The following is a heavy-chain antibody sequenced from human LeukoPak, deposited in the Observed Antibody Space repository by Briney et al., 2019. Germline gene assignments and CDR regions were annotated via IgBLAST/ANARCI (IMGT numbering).Heavy chain of an antibody. Sequence: GGSLRLSCAASGFTFSSYAMHWVRQAPGKGLEWVAVISYDGSNKYYADSVKGRFTISRDNSKNTLYLQMNSLRAEDTAVYYCAEDVLRFLEWSPPTDYWGQGTLVTVSS. CDR3: AEDVLRFLEWSPPTDY. CDR2: ISYDGSNK. J-gene: IGHJ4*02. V-gene: IGHV3-30*04. CDR1: GFTFSSYA. D-gene: IGHD3-3*01.